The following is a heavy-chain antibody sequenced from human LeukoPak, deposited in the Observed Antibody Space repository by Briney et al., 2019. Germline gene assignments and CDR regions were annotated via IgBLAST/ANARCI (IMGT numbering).Heavy chain of an antibody. D-gene: IGHD6-19*01. CDR2: INTDGGTT. CDR3: VTSGWFYYFDY. V-gene: IGHV3-74*01. Sequence: GGSLRLSCAASGFTFSSYWMHWVRHAPGTGLVWVSRINTDGGTTDYADSVKGRFTISRDNAKNTLYLQTDSLRAEDTAVYYCVTSGWFYYFDYWGQGTLVTVSS. CDR1: GFTFSSYW. J-gene: IGHJ4*02.